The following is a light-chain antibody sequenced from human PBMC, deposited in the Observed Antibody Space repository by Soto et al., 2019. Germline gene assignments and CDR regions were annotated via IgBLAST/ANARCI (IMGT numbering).Light chain of an antibody. CDR1: QSIGTY. Sequence: ESVLTQSPATLSLSPGESATLSCRASQSIGTYLAWSQQKPGQAPSLLIYDASNRATGIPARFSGSGSGTDFTLTISSLEPEDFAVYFCQQRSNWPTFGKGTRREIK. V-gene: IGKV3-11*01. CDR2: DAS. J-gene: IGKJ5*01. CDR3: QQRSNWPT.